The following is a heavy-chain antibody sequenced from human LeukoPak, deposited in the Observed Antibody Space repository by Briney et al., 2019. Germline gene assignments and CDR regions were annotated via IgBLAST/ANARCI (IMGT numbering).Heavy chain of an antibody. V-gene: IGHV3-66*01. J-gene: IGHJ5*02. CDR3: ARMATGYPTWFDP. Sequence: PGGSLRLSCAASGFTVSSNYMSWVRQAPGKGLEWVSVIYSGGNTYYADSVKGRFTISRDNAKNTLYLQMNSLRAEDTAVYYCARMATGYPTWFDPWGQGTLVTVS. CDR2: IYSGGNT. CDR1: GFTVSSNY. D-gene: IGHD3-9*01.